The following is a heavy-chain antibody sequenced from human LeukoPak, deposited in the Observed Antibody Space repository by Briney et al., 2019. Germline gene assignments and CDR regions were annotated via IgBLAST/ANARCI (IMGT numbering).Heavy chain of an antibody. J-gene: IGHJ6*02. CDR1: GFALSSHW. CDR2: VNRDGSET. CDR3: ARNDGMDV. D-gene: IGHD3-16*01. V-gene: IGHV3-7*03. Sequence: GGSLRLSCAASGFALSSHWMTWVRQVPGRGPEWVANVNRDGSETYYLDSVKGRFTISKDNAKNSLYLQMNSLRAEDTALYHCARNDGMDVWGQGTTVIVSS.